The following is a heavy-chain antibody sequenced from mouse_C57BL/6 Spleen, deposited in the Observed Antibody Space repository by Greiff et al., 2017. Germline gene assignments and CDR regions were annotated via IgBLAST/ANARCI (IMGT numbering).Heavy chain of an antibody. CDR2: INPNNGGT. J-gene: IGHJ2*01. D-gene: IGHD2-5*01. CDR1: GYTFTDYN. V-gene: IGHV1-22*01. Sequence: VQLQQSGPELVKPGASVKMSCKASGYTFTDYNMHWVKQSHGKSLEWIGYINPNNGGTSYNQKFKGKATLTVNKSSSTAYMELRSLTSEDSAVYYCARTYYSNPYYFDYWGQGTTLTVSS. CDR3: ARTYYSNPYYFDY.